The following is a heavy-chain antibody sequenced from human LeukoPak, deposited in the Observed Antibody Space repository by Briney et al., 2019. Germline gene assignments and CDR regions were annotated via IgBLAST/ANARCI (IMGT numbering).Heavy chain of an antibody. V-gene: IGHV7-4-1*02. CDR2: INTDSGNP. Sequence: ASVKVPCKASGYSFNSQGMNWVRQAPGQGLEWMGWINTDSGNPTYAQGFTGRFVFSLDSAVSTAYLQISNLMPEDTGKYYCVKEILRFDLWGQGTMVTVSS. CDR1: GYSFNSQG. CDR3: VKEILRFDL. J-gene: IGHJ3*01.